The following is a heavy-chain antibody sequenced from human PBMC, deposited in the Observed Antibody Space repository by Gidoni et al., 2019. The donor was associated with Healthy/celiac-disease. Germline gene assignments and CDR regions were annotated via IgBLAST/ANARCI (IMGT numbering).Heavy chain of an antibody. CDR2: ISYDGSNK. J-gene: IGHJ4*02. V-gene: IGHV3-30*18. CDR3: AKDATTVTSQGY. CDR1: GFTFSSYG. Sequence: QVQLVESGGGVVQPGRSLRLSCAASGFTFSSYGMHWVRQAPGKGLEWVAVISYDGSNKYYADSVKDRFTISRDNSKNTLYLQMNSLRAEDTAVYYCAKDATTVTSQGYWGQGTLVTVSS. D-gene: IGHD4-17*01.